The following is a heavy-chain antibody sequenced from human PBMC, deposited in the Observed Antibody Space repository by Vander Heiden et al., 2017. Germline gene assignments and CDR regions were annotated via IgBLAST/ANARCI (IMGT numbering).Heavy chain of an antibody. CDR2: IRSKANSYAT. J-gene: IGHJ4*02. CDR3: TNSGSGQEH. D-gene: IGHD5-12*01. V-gene: IGHV3-73*02. CDR1: GFTFRGSA. Sequence: EVQLVESGGGLVQPGGSLKLSCAASGFTFRGSAMHWVRQASGKGLEWVGRIRSKANSYATAYAASVKGRFTISRDDSKNTAYLQMNSLKTEDTAVYYCTNSGSGQEHWGQGTLVTVSS.